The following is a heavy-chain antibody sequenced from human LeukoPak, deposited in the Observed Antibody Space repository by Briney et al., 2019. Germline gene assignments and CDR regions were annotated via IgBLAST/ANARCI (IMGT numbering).Heavy chain of an antibody. J-gene: IGHJ4*02. CDR2: IWYDGSNK. Sequence: GRSLRLSCAASGFTFSSHGMYWVRQAPGKWLEWVAVIWYDGSNKYYADSVKGRFTISRENPKNTLYLQMNSLRAEDTAVYYCAREGLSGSTYFYDYWGQGTLVTVSS. CDR1: GFTFSSHG. D-gene: IGHD1-26*01. V-gene: IGHV3-33*01. CDR3: AREGLSGSTYFYDY.